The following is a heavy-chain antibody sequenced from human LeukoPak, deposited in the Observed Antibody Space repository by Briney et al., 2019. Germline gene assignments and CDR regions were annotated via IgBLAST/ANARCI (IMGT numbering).Heavy chain of an antibody. V-gene: IGHV1-2*04. J-gene: IGHJ3*02. D-gene: IGHD5-12*01. Sequence: GASVKVSCKASGYTFTGYYTHWVRQAPGQGLEWMGWINPNSGGTNYAQKFQGWVTMTRDTSISTAYMELSRLRSDDTAVYYCARGDSGYQNAFDIWGQGTMVTVSS. CDR2: INPNSGGT. CDR1: GYTFTGYY. CDR3: ARGDSGYQNAFDI.